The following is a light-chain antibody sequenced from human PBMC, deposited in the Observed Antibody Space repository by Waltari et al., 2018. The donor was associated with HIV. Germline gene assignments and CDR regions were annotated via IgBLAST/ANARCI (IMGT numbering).Light chain of an antibody. Sequence: DIQLTQSPSTLSTSVGDRVIITCRASQTVNKWLAWYQQKLGRAPRVIIYQSYTLENGVPSRFSGSASGVDFTLTISSLQPEDLGTYYCQQYNSLPWTFGQGTRVEV. V-gene: IGKV1-5*03. CDR2: QSY. CDR3: QQYNSLPWT. J-gene: IGKJ1*01. CDR1: QTVNKW.